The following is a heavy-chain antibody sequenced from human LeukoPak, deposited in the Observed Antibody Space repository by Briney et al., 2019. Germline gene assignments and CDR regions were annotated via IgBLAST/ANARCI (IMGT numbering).Heavy chain of an antibody. Sequence: QSGGSLTLSCAASGFTVSTYAMSWVRQAPGKGPEWVSGINRSGGRTYNADSVKGRFTISSDDSKNMLYLQMNNLRAEDTAVYYCAKDYHSSGTYHDYWGQGTLVTVSS. D-gene: IGHD3-10*01. CDR3: AKDYHSSGTYHDY. V-gene: IGHV3-23*01. CDR2: INRSGGRT. CDR1: GFTVSTYA. J-gene: IGHJ4*02.